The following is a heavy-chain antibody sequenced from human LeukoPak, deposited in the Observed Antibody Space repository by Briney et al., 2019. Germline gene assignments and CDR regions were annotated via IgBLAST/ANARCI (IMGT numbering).Heavy chain of an antibody. Sequence: SVKVSCKASGGTFSSYAISWVRQAPGQGLEWMGGIIPIFGTANYAQKFQGRVTITTDESTSTAYMELSSPRSEDTAVYYCARGYCSSTSCYREDDWGQGTLVTVSS. CDR1: GGTFSSYA. CDR2: IIPIFGTA. CDR3: ARGYCSSTSCYREDD. V-gene: IGHV1-69*05. J-gene: IGHJ4*02. D-gene: IGHD2-2*02.